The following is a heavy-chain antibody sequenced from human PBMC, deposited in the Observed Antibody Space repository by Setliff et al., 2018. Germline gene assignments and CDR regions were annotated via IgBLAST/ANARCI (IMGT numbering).Heavy chain of an antibody. J-gene: IGHJ6*03. Sequence: HPGGSLRLSCAASGFTFSNYWMHWVRQAPGKGLVWVSRIDSDGSVTNYADSVRGRFIISRDNAKNTLYLQMNSLRDEDTAMYYCATNPPKGPSGGYYGSHYYYYMDVWGKGTTVTVSS. V-gene: IGHV3-74*01. CDR1: GFTFSNYW. CDR2: IDSDGSVT. CDR3: ATNPPKGPSGGYYGSHYYYYMDV. D-gene: IGHD3-22*01.